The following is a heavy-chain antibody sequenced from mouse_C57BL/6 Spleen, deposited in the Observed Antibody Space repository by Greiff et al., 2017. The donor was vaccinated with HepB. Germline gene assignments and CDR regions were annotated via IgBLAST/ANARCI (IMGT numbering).Heavy chain of an antibody. Sequence: VHLVESGAELARPGASVKLSCKASGYTFTSYGISWVKQRTGQGLEWIGEIYPRSGNTYYNEKFKGKATLTADKSSSTAYMELRSLTSEDSAVYFCASRAPTFYFDYWGQGTTLTVSS. D-gene: IGHD2-10*01. V-gene: IGHV1-81*01. CDR1: GYTFTSYG. CDR3: ASRAPTFYFDY. CDR2: IYPRSGNT. J-gene: IGHJ2*01.